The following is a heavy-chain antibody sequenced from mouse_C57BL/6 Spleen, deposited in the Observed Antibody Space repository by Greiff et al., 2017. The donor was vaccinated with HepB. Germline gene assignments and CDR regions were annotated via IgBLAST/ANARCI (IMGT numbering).Heavy chain of an antibody. CDR2: ISDGGSYT. CDR3: ARGGLRQPMDY. Sequence: EVKVVESGGGLVKPGGSLKLSCAASGFTFSSYAMSWVRQTPEKRLEWVATISDGGSYTYYPDNVKGRFTISRDNAKNNLYLQMSHLKSEDTAMYYCARGGLRQPMDYWGQGTSVTVSS. D-gene: IGHD2-12*01. J-gene: IGHJ4*01. CDR1: GFTFSSYA. V-gene: IGHV5-4*03.